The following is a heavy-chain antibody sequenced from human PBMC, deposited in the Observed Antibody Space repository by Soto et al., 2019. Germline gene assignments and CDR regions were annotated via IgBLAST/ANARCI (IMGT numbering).Heavy chain of an antibody. V-gene: IGHV1-3*01. CDR3: ARDRVIWYSSGCSYNWFGP. Sequence: QVQLVQSGAEVKKPGASVKVSCKASGYTFTSYAMHWVRQAPGQRLEWMGWINAGNGNTKYSQKFQGRVTITRDTSTSRAYMELSSLRSEDTAVYYCARDRVIWYSSGCSYNWFGPWGQGTLVTVSS. J-gene: IGHJ5*02. D-gene: IGHD6-19*01. CDR1: GYTFTSYA. CDR2: INAGNGNT.